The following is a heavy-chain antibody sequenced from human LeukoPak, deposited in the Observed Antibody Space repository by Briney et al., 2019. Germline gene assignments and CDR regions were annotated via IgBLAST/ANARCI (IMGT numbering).Heavy chain of an antibody. CDR3: AKARTIFNWFDP. J-gene: IGHJ5*02. V-gene: IGHV3-23*01. CDR1: GFTLVNFG. CDR2: IHGSSPSAAGIR. D-gene: IGHD3-3*01. Sequence: GGSLRLSCAASGFTLVNFGMSWVRQAPGRGLEWVASIHGSSPSAAGIRFYADSVKGRFTISGDYFKNTLYLQMNTLRAEDTAVYYCAKARTIFNWFDPWGQGTLVTVSS.